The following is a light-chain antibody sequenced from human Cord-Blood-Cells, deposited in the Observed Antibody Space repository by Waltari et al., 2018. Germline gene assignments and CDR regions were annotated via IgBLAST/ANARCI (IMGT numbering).Light chain of an antibody. J-gene: IGKJ4*01. CDR3: QQRYSTPLT. CDR2: AAS. V-gene: IGKV1-39*01. Sequence: DIQMTQSPSSLSASVGDRVTITCRASQSISSYLNWYQQKPGKAPKLLIYAASSLQSGVPSRLSGSGSETDFTLTISSLQPEDCETYYWQQRYSTPLTFGGGTKVEI. CDR1: QSISSY.